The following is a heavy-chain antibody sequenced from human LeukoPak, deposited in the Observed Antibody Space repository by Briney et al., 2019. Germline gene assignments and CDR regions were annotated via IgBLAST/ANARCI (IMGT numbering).Heavy chain of an antibody. CDR2: ISSSSSYI. CDR1: GFTFSSYS. V-gene: IGHV3-21*01. J-gene: IGHJ6*02. CDR3: ARGYSSSWYGKLDYYYYGMDV. D-gene: IGHD6-13*01. Sequence: GGSLRLSCAASGFTFSSYSMNWVRQAPGKGLEWVSSISSSSSYIYYADSVKGRFTISRDNANNSLYLQINSLRAEDTAVYYWARGYSSSWYGKLDYYYYGMDVWGQGTTVTVSS.